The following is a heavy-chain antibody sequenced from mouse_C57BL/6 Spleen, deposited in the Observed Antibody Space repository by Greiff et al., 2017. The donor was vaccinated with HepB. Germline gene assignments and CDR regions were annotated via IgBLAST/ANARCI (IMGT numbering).Heavy chain of an antibody. D-gene: IGHD2-4*01. J-gene: IGHJ2*01. CDR3: ARFYYDYGASYVDY. Sequence: EVHLVESGGGLVKPGGSLKLSCAASGFTFSDYGMHWVRQAPEKGLEWVAYISSGSSTIYYADTVKGRFTISRDNAKNTLFLQMTSLRSEDTAMYYCARFYYDYGASYVDYWGQGTTLTVSS. CDR2: ISSGSSTI. V-gene: IGHV5-17*01. CDR1: GFTFSDYG.